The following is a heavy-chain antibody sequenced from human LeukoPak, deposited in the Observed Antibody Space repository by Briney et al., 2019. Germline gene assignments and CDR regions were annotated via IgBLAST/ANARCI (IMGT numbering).Heavy chain of an antibody. J-gene: IGHJ3*01. V-gene: IGHV3-23*01. CDR2: ITRIGQNT. D-gene: IGHD4-11*01. CDR1: GFPFADFA. CDR3: VKDDYCSIPGCVIDALVV. Sequence: GGSLRPSWAASGFPFADFAMTWVRHVPGGWLQWVSTITRIGQNTYHEGSVKLRFTISGEDYKGMLYLQKNSLRAEDTAMYYCVKDDYCSIPGCVIDALVVWGQGTVVSVSS.